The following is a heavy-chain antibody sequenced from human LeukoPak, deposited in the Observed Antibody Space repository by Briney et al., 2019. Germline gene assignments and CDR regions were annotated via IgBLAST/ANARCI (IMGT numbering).Heavy chain of an antibody. J-gene: IGHJ6*02. D-gene: IGHD3-10*01. V-gene: IGHV4-59*01. CDR2: IYYSGST. Sequence: SETLSLTCTVSGGSISSYYWSWIRQPPGKGLEWIGYIYYSGSTNYNPSLKSRVTISVDTSKNQLSLKLSSVTAADTAVYYCARLYGSGTYWTNSYYYYGMDVWGQGTTVTVSS. CDR3: ARLYGSGTYWTNSYYYYGMDV. CDR1: GGSISSYY.